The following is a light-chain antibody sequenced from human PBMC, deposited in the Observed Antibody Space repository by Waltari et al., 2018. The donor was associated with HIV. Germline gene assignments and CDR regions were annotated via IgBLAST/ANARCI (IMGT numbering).Light chain of an antibody. CDR3: AAWDDSLSGLHWV. CDR2: RNN. Sequence: QSVLTQPPSASGTPGQRVTIYCTGRSSNIGSKSAYWYQQLPGMAPKLLIYRNNQRPSGVPDRFSGSKSGTSASLAISGLRSEDEADYYCAAWDDSLSGLHWVFGGGTKLTVL. J-gene: IGLJ3*02. CDR1: SSNIGSKS. V-gene: IGLV1-47*01.